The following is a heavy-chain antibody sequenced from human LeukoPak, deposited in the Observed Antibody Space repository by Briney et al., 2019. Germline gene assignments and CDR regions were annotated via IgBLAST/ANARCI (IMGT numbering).Heavy chain of an antibody. CDR2: IYYSGST. Sequence: PSETLSLTCTVSGGSISSYYWSWIRQPPGKGLEWIGYIYYSGSTNYNPSLKSRVTISVDTSKNQFSLKLSSVTAADTAVYYRASSIAVARFDYWGQGTLVTVSS. CDR1: GGSISSYY. V-gene: IGHV4-59*01. CDR3: ASSIAVARFDY. D-gene: IGHD6-19*01. J-gene: IGHJ4*02.